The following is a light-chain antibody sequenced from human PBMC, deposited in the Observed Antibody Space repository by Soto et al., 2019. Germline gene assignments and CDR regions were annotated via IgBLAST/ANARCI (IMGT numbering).Light chain of an antibody. CDR2: EVS. Sequence: QSVLTQPPSASGSPGQSVAISCTGASSDVGGYDYVSWYQQHPGKVPKLIIYEVSKRPSWVPDRFSGSKSGNTASLTVSGLQAEDEADYYCSSFAGTHSPILFGGGTKLTVL. V-gene: IGLV2-8*01. CDR3: SSFAGTHSPIL. CDR1: SSDVGGYDY. J-gene: IGLJ3*02.